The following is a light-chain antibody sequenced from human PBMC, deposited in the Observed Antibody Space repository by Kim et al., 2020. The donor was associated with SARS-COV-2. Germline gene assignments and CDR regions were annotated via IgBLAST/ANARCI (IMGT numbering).Light chain of an antibody. CDR2: GAS. CDR3: QQYKNWYT. J-gene: IGKJ2*01. Sequence: SVSVGERATLSCRASHSVGNNLDRYQQKPGQAPRLLIYGASTRATDIPARCSGSGFGTDFTLTSSGLQSEDFAVYFCQQYKNWYTFGQGTKLEI. V-gene: IGKV3D-15*01. CDR1: HSVGNN.